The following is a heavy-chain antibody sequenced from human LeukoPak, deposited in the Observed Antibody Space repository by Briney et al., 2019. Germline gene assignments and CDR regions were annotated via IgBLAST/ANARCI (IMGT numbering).Heavy chain of an antibody. CDR3: AREGIVRGYYYYYYMDV. Sequence: SETLSLTCTVSGGSISSGSYYWSWIRQPAGKGLEWIGRIYASGSTNYNPSLKSRVTISVDTSKNQFSLKLSSVTAADTAVYYCAREGIVRGYYYYYYMDVWGKGTTVTISS. D-gene: IGHD3-10*01. CDR1: GGSISSGSYY. CDR2: IYASGST. V-gene: IGHV4-61*02. J-gene: IGHJ6*03.